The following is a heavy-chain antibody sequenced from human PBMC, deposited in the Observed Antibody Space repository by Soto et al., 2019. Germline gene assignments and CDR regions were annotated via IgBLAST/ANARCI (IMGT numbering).Heavy chain of an antibody. Sequence: VKVSCKPSGYTFSSYGISWVRQAPGQGLEWMGWINPFDGSRMFAQSFQGRVTMTRDTSTSTVYMEVSSLRSEDTAVYYCSRVDPGESRPFYHWG. V-gene: IGHV1-18*01. CDR1: GYTFSSYG. CDR2: INPFDGSR. D-gene: IGHD3-10*01. CDR3: SRVDPGESRPFYH. J-gene: IGHJ4*01.